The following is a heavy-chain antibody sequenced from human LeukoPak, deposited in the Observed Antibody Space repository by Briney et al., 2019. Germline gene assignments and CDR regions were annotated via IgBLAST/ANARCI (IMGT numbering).Heavy chain of an antibody. J-gene: IGHJ4*02. CDR3: ARAATGYSSDY. CDR1: GGTFSSYA. Sequence: ASVKVSCKASGGTFSSYAISWVRQAPGQGLEWMGWINPNSGGTNYAQKFQGRVTMTRDTSISTAYMELSRLRSDDTAVYYCARAATGYSSDYWGQGTLVTVSS. D-gene: IGHD6-13*01. CDR2: INPNSGGT. V-gene: IGHV1-2*02.